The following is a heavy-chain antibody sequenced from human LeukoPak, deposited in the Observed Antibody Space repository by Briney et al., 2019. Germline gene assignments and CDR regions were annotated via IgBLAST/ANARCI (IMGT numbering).Heavy chain of an antibody. D-gene: IGHD4/OR15-4a*01. CDR3: ARGDDANWRSSFDY. Sequence: SQTLSLTCTVSGGSISSGSNYWSWIRQPAGKGLEWIGRIYTSGSTNYNPSLKSRVTISVDTSKNQFSLKLSSVTAADTAVYYCARGDDANWRSSFDYWGQGTLVTVSS. J-gene: IGHJ4*02. V-gene: IGHV4-61*02. CDR1: GGSISSGSNY. CDR2: IYTSGST.